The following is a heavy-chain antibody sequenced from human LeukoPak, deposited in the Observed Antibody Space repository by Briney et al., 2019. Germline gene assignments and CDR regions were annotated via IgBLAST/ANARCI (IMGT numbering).Heavy chain of an antibody. V-gene: IGHV3-23*01. Sequence: GGSLRLSCAPSGFTINIYAMTWVRQAPGKGLEWVSSITVNGGGISYADSVKGRFTISRDNSKNTLYLQMNSLRAVDTAVYYCAKDPNGDYVGAFDGWDQGTRVTVSS. D-gene: IGHD4-17*01. J-gene: IGHJ3*01. CDR3: AKDPNGDYVGAFDG. CDR2: ITVNGGGI. CDR1: GFTINIYA.